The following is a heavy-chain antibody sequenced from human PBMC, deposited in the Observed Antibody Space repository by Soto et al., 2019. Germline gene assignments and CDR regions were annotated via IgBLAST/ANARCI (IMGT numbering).Heavy chain of an antibody. CDR2: ISGSGGST. Sequence: EVQLLASGGGLVQPGGSLRLSCAASGFTFSSYAMSWVRQAPGKGLEWVSDISGSGGSTYYADSVTGRFTISRDNSKNTLYMQMNSLRAEDKAVCDCAKTTAEWQWMAHDAFDIWGQGTMVTVSS. CDR1: GFTFSSYA. D-gene: IGHD6-19*01. CDR3: AKTTAEWQWMAHDAFDI. J-gene: IGHJ3*02. V-gene: IGHV3-23*01.